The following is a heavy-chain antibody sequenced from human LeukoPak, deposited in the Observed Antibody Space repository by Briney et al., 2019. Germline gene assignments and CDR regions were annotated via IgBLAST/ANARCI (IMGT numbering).Heavy chain of an antibody. CDR3: ARGGITMVRGVIFYYYYMDV. D-gene: IGHD3-10*01. J-gene: IGHJ6*03. CDR2: ISSSGSTI. Sequence: GGSLRLSCAASGFTFSSYEMNWVRQAPGKGLEWVSYISSSGSTIYYADSVKGRFTISRDNAMNSLYLQMNSLRAEDTAVYYCARGGITMVRGVIFYYYYMDVWGKGTTVTVSS. CDR1: GFTFSSYE. V-gene: IGHV3-48*03.